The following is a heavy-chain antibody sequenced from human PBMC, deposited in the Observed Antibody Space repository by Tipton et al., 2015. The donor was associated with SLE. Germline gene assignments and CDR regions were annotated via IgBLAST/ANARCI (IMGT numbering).Heavy chain of an antibody. CDR2: VTGSGTS. D-gene: IGHD3-10*01. CDR3: ARGFRADL. Sequence: TLSLTCKVSGDSVSGGSMTYNYWSWTRQPPGRGLEWIGFVTGSGTSTYNPSLENRVTISLDTSKYEVSLRLTSVTSADTAVYYCARGFRADLWGQGTMVTVSS. J-gene: IGHJ3*01. V-gene: IGHV4-61*01. CDR1: GDSVSGGSMTYNY.